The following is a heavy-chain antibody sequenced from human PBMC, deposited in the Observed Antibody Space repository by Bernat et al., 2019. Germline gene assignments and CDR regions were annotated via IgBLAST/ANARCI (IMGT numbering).Heavy chain of an antibody. V-gene: IGHV3-30-3*01. J-gene: IGHJ5*02. Sequence: QVQLVESGGGVVQPGRSLRLSCAVSGLTFSSYGFHWVRQAPGKGLEWVAVISYDGSNKYYADSVKGRFTISRDNSKNTLYLQMNSLRAEDTAVYYCARDKAFQWLIGYSWFDPWGQGTLVTVSS. D-gene: IGHD6-19*01. CDR2: ISYDGSNK. CDR1: GLTFSSYG. CDR3: ARDKAFQWLIGYSWFDP.